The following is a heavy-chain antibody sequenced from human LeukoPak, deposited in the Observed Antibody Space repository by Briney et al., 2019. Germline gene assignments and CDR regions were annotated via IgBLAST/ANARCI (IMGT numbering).Heavy chain of an antibody. V-gene: IGHV3-15*07. Sequence: KTGGSLRLSCTASGFSFSSSWMNWVRQAPGKGLEWVGRIKSRAAGGAIDYAAPVQGRFIISRDDSQSTLYLRMNSLKVEDTAVYYCVEGGPGYWGQGTLVTVSS. D-gene: IGHD1-14*01. J-gene: IGHJ4*02. CDR2: IKSRAAGGAI. CDR1: GFSFSSSW. CDR3: VEGGPGY.